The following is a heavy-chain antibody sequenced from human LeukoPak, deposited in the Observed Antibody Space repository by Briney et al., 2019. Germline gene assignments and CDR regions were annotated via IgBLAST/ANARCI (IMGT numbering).Heavy chain of an antibody. CDR3: ARGPGTVYFDY. CDR2: INHSGST. CDR1: GGSFSGYY. V-gene: IGHV4-34*01. Sequence: PSETLSLTCAVYGGSFSGYYWSWIRQPPGKGLEWIGEINHSGSTNYNPSLKSRVTISVDTSKNQFSLKLSSVTAVDTAVYYCARGPGTVYFDYWGQGTLVTVSS. J-gene: IGHJ4*02. D-gene: IGHD1-1*01.